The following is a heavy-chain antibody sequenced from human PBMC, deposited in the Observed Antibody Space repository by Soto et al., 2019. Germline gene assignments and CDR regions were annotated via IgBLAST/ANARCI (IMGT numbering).Heavy chain of an antibody. CDR1: GFSISYYW. D-gene: IGHD3-3*01. Sequence: EVQLVETGGGLVQPGGSLRLSCTASVSGFSISYYWMSWVRQAPGKGLEWGAHIKEDGGVKLYADSVEGRFTISRDNAKNTLYLEMDSLSVEDTAVYFCSSYENSAGQHWGPGTLVTVSS. V-gene: IGHV3-7*03. CDR2: IKEDGGVK. CDR3: SSYENSAGQH. J-gene: IGHJ4*02.